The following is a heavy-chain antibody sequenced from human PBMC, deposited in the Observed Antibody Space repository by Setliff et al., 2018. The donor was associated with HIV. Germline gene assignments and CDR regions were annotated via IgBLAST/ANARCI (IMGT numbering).Heavy chain of an antibody. D-gene: IGHD1-26*01. CDR2: ISAYNGNT. CDR3: ASVSPGGSYYQFDY. J-gene: IGHJ4*02. Sequence: ASVKVSCKTSGYTFSSYGIAWVRQAPGQGLEWMGWISAYNGNTNYAQKLQGRVTMTTDTSTNTVYMELRSLRSDDTAVYYCASVSPGGSYYQFDYWGQGTLVTVSS. CDR1: GYTFSSYG. V-gene: IGHV1-18*01.